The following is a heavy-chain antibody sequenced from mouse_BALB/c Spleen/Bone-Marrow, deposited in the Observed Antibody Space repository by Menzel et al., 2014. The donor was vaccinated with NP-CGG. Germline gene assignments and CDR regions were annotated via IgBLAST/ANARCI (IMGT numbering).Heavy chain of an antibody. CDR1: GFSLTRYG. D-gene: IGHD2-1*01. CDR2: IWSDGST. V-gene: IGHV2-6-1*01. J-gene: IGHJ4*01. CDR3: ARNGNFFAMDS. Sequence: QVQLQQSGPGLVAPPQSLSITCTISGFSLTRYGVHWVRQPPGKALEWLVVIWSDGSTTYNSALKSRLSITKDNSKSQVFLKMNSLQTDDTAMYYCARNGNFFAMDSWGQGTSVTVSS.